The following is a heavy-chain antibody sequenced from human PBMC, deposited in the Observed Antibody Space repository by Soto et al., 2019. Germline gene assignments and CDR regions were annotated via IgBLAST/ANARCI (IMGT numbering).Heavy chain of an antibody. CDR2: ISAYTGNT. D-gene: IGHD3-16*01. CDR3: VMVDNYVTPTPQDV. J-gene: IGHJ6*02. CDR1: GYIFVNYG. Sequence: QVQLVQSGDEVKKPGASVKVSCKASGYIFVNYGIAWVRQAPGQGLEWMGWISAYTGNTHSATKVQGRLTMTTYTSTSTAYMGLGSLTSDDTAVYYCVMVDNYVTPTPQDVWGQGTTVTVSS. V-gene: IGHV1-18*01.